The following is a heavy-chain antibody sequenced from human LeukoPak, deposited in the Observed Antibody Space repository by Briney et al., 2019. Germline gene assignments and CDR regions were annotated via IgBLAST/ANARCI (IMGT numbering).Heavy chain of an antibody. CDR3: ATTIGSRGIYSSSFAPDY. D-gene: IGHD6-6*01. Sequence: GGSLRLSCAASGFTFSSYGMHWVRQAPGKGLEWVAVIWYDGSNKYYADSVKGRFTISRDNSKNTLYLQMNSLRAEDTAVYYCATTIGSRGIYSSSFAPDYWGQGTLVAVSS. CDR1: GFTFSSYG. CDR2: IWYDGSNK. V-gene: IGHV3-33*01. J-gene: IGHJ4*02.